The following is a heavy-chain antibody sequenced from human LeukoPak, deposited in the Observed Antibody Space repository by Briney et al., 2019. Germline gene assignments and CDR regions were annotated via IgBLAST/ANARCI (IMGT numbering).Heavy chain of an antibody. D-gene: IGHD3-22*01. V-gene: IGHV3-74*01. CDR3: VVWGEDSSGHRFDH. CDR2: INTDGSST. CDR1: GFTFNSYW. Sequence: GGSLRLSCAASGFTFNSYWMHWVRQAPGRGLLWVSRINTDGSSTHYADSVKGRLTISRDNAKNMLYLQMNGLRAEDTAVYYCVVWGEDSSGHRFDHWGQGTLVTVSS. J-gene: IGHJ4*02.